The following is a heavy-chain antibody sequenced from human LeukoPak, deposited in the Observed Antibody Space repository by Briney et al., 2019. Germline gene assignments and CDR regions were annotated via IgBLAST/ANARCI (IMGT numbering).Heavy chain of an antibody. CDR1: GGTISSYS. Sequence: SGTLSLTCTVSGGTISSYSLNWIRQPPGKGLEWIGYIYNSGSNKYNPSLQSRVTISVDTSKNQFSLKLSSVSAADTAVYYSARALDYDFWSGYYRTDAFDIWGQGTMVTVSS. D-gene: IGHD3-3*01. J-gene: IGHJ3*02. V-gene: IGHV4-59*01. CDR3: ARALDYDFWSGYYRTDAFDI. CDR2: IYNSGSN.